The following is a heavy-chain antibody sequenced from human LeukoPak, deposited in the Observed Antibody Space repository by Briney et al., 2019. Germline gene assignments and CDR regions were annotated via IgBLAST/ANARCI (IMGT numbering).Heavy chain of an antibody. J-gene: IGHJ5*02. D-gene: IGHD3-10*01. Sequence: SETLSLTCTVSGGSISSSSYYWGWIRQPPGKGLEWIGSIYYSGCTYYNPSLKSRVTISVDTSKNQFSLKLSSVTAADTAVYYCARAPGLWVGDRGWFDPWGQGTLVTVSS. V-gene: IGHV4-39*07. CDR2: IYYSGCT. CDR1: GGSISSSSYY. CDR3: ARAPGLWVGDRGWFDP.